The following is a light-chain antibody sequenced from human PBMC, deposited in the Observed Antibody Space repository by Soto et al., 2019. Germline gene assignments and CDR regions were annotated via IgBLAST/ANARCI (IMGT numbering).Light chain of an antibody. CDR1: QSVLYSSNNKNY. CDR3: QQYESTPPT. V-gene: IGKV4-1*01. J-gene: IGKJ2*01. CDR2: WAS. Sequence: DIVMTTSPDSLAVSLGERATINCTSSQSVLYSSNNKNYLAWYQQRPGQPPKLLIYWASTRESGVPDRFSGSGSGTEFDLTVTGLQAEDVAVYCCQQYESTPPTFGQGTKLEI.